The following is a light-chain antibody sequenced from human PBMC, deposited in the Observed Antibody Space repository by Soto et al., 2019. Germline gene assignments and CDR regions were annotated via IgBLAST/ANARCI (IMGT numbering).Light chain of an antibody. CDR2: AAS. CDR1: QGISSY. J-gene: IGKJ5*01. Sequence: SVLSASVGDRVTVTCRARQGISSYLAWYQQKPGKAPKLLIYAASTLQSGVPSRFSGSGSGTEFTLTISSLQPEDFATYYCQQLNSYPITFGQGTRLEI. V-gene: IGKV1-9*01. CDR3: QQLNSYPIT.